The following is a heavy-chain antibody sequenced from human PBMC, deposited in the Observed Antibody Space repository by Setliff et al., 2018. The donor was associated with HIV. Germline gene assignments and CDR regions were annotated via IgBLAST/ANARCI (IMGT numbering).Heavy chain of an antibody. V-gene: IGHV4-4*07. CDR1: GGSISSYY. D-gene: IGHD3-9*01. CDR3: ARVLLTGYYKGAFDI. J-gene: IGHJ3*02. Sequence: SETLSLTCTVSGGSISSYYWSWIRQPAGKGLKWIGRIYTSGSTNYNPSLKSRVTMSVDTSKNQFSLKLSSVTAADTAVYYCARVLLTGYYKGAFDIWGQGTMVTVSS. CDR2: IYTSGST.